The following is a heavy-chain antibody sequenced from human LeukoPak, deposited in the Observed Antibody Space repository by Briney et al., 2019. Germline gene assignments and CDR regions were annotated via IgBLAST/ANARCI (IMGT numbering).Heavy chain of an antibody. V-gene: IGHV1-69*04. CDR1: GGTFSSYT. D-gene: IGHD3-10*01. CDR3: ARDGGRVDAFDI. Sequence: ASVKVSCKASGGTFSSYTISWVRQAPGQGLEWMGRIIPILGIANYAQKSQGRVTITADKSTSTAYMELSSLRSEDTAVYYCARDGGRVDAFDIWGQGTMVTVSS. J-gene: IGHJ3*02. CDR2: IIPILGIA.